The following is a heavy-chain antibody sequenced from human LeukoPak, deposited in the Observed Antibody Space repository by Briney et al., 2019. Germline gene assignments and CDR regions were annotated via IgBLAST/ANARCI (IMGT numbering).Heavy chain of an antibody. CDR2: IYTSGST. CDR3: ARMPYYGSGSYYNK. J-gene: IGHJ4*02. D-gene: IGHD3-10*01. V-gene: IGHV4-59*10. Sequence: PSETLSLTCAVYGGSFSGYYWSWIRQPAGKGLEWIGRIYTSGSTNYNPSLKSRVTMSVDTSKNQFSLKLSSVTAADTAVYYCARMPYYGSGSYYNKWGQGTLVTVSS. CDR1: GGSFSGYY.